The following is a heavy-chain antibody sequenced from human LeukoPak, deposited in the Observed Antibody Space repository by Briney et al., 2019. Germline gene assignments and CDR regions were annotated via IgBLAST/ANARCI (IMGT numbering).Heavy chain of an antibody. J-gene: IGHJ4*02. D-gene: IGHD7-27*01. CDR2: ITGSGGTT. Sequence: PGGSLRLSCAASGFASSNYGMNWVRQAPGKGLEWVSGITGSGGTTYYADSVKGRFTISRDNSKNTLYLQMNSPRAEDTAAYYCAKDGNWARFENWGQGTLVTVSS. CDR3: AKDGNWARFEN. CDR1: GFASSNYG. V-gene: IGHV3-23*01.